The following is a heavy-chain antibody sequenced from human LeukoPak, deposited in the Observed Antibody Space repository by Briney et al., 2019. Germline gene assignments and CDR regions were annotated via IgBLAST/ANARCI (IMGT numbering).Heavy chain of an antibody. CDR2: IYHSGST. Sequence: SSETLSLTCTVSGGSISSGGYYWSWIRQPPGKGLEWIGYIYHSGSTYYNPSLKSRVTISVDRSKNQFSLKLSSLTAADTAVYYCARGYGDYFYYYYYYMDVWGKGTTVTVPS. V-gene: IGHV4-30-2*01. CDR3: ARGYGDYFYYYYYYMDV. CDR1: GGSISSGGYY. D-gene: IGHD4-17*01. J-gene: IGHJ6*03.